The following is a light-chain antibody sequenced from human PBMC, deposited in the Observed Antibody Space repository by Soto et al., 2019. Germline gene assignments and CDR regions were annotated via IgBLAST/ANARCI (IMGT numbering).Light chain of an antibody. V-gene: IGKV3-15*01. J-gene: IGKJ1*01. CDR1: QSVNIN. CDR2: SAS. CDR3: QQYNNWPPPWT. Sequence: EIVMTQSPATLSVSPGERATLSCRASQSVNINLAWYQQRPGQAPRLLIYSASTRATDIPARFSGSGSGTEFTLTISSLQSEDFAVYYCQQYNNWPPPWTFGQGTKVEIK.